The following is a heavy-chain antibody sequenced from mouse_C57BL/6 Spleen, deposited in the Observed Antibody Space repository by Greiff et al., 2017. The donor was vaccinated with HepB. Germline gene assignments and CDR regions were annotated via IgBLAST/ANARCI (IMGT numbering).Heavy chain of an antibody. J-gene: IGHJ3*01. CDR1: GYSITSGYY. D-gene: IGHD2-4*01. V-gene: IGHV3-6*01. CDR2: ISYDGSN. Sequence: EVKLEESGPGLVKPSQSLSLTCSVTGYSITSGYYWNWIRQFPGNKLEWMGYISYDGSNNYNPSLKNRISITRDTSKNQFFLKLNSVTTEDTATYYCAREGVYYDSPSWFAYWGQGTLVTVSA. CDR3: AREGVYYDSPSWFAY.